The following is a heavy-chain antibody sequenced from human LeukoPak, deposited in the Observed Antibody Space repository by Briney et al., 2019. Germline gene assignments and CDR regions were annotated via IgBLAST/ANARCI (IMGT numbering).Heavy chain of an antibody. Sequence: SETLSLTCAVYGGSFSGYYWSWIRQPPGKGLEWIGEINHSGSTNYNPSLKSRVTISVDTSKNQFSLKLSPVTAADTAVYDVAGGVPTYYYDSSCYPGYWGQGTLVTVSS. CDR3: AGGVPTYYYDSSCYPGY. CDR2: INHSGST. CDR1: GGSFSGYY. V-gene: IGHV4-34*01. D-gene: IGHD3-22*01. J-gene: IGHJ4*02.